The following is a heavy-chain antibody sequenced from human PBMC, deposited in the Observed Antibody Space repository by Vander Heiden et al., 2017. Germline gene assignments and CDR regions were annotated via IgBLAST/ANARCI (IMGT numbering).Heavy chain of an antibody. CDR3: AGDDLLSGIAY. D-gene: IGHD3-3*01. V-gene: IGHV4-4*02. CDR2: IYHSGNT. Sequence: VQLQESGTGLVKTSGTLSLTCAVSGVSISVNNWWSWVRQTPGKGLEWIGEIYHSGNTNYNPSLQSRVSISLDKSKNQFSLTLTSVTAADTAMYYCAGDDLLSGIAYWGQGTLVTVSS. J-gene: IGHJ4*02. CDR1: GVSISVNNW.